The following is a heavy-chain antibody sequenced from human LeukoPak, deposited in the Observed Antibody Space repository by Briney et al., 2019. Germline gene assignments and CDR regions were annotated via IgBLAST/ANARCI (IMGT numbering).Heavy chain of an antibody. CDR1: GGTFSSYA. CDR2: IIPIFGTA. J-gene: IGHJ4*02. V-gene: IGHV1-69*13. Sequence: SVKVSCKASGGTFSSYAISWVRQAPGQGFEWMGGIIPIFGTANYAQKFQGRVTITADESTSTAYMELSSLRSEDTAVYYCASLLWFGEFHFDYWGQGTLVTVSS. CDR3: ASLLWFGEFHFDY. D-gene: IGHD3-10*01.